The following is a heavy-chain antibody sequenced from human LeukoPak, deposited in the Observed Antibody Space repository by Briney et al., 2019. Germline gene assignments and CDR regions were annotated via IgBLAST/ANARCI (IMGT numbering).Heavy chain of an antibody. Sequence: SQTLSLTCTVSGGSIYSGSYYWSWIRQPAGKGLEWIGRIYTSGSTIYNPSLKSRVTISVDTSKNQFSLKLSSVTAADTAVYYCARDRRDGYNLYYFDLWGQGTLVTVSS. J-gene: IGHJ4*02. CDR3: ARDRRDGYNLYYFDL. D-gene: IGHD5-24*01. CDR2: IYTSGST. V-gene: IGHV4-61*02. CDR1: GGSIYSGSYY.